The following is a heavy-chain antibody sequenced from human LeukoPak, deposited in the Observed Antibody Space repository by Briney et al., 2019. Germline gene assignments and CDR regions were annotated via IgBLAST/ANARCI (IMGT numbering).Heavy chain of an antibody. Sequence: SETLSLTCTVSGGSITSYYWSWIRQPPGKGLEWIGYIYHSGITKYNPSLKSRLTISMDTSKNQFSLNLSSVTAADTAVYYCTRDLGYCSDTICPDVWGKGTTVTVSS. V-gene: IGHV4-59*01. CDR3: TRDLGYCSDTICPDV. D-gene: IGHD2-2*01. CDR2: IYHSGIT. J-gene: IGHJ6*04. CDR1: GGSITSYY.